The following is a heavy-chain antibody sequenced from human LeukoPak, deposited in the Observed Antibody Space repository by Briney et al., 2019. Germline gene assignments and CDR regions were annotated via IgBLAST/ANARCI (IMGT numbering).Heavy chain of an antibody. CDR2: IWYDGSNK. D-gene: IGHD2-15*01. J-gene: IGHJ5*02. V-gene: IGHV3-33*08. CDR1: GFTFSTYA. Sequence: GGSLRLSCAASGFTFSTYALHWVRQAPGKGLEWVAVIWYDGSNKYYADSVKGRFTISRDNSKNTLYLQMNSLRAEDTAVYYCARAGGSYCSGGSCTHGWFDPWGQGTLVTVSS. CDR3: ARAGGSYCSGGSCTHGWFDP.